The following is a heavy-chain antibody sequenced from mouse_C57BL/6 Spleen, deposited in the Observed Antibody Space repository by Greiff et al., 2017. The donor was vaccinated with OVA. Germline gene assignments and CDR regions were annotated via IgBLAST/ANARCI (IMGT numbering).Heavy chain of an antibody. Sequence: LQQSGASVKISCKASGYAFSSYWMNWVKQRPGKGLEWIGQIYPGDGDTNYNGKFKGKATLTADKSSSTAYMQLSSLTSEDSAVYFCARRAYYYGSSPYWYFDVWGTGTTVTVSS. CDR1: GYAFSSYW. V-gene: IGHV1-80*01. CDR2: IYPGDGDT. CDR3: ARRAYYYGSSPYWYFDV. J-gene: IGHJ1*03. D-gene: IGHD1-1*01.